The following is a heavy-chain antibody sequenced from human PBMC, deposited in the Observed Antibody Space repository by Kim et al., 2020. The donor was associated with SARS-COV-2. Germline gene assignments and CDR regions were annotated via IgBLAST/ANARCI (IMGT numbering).Heavy chain of an antibody. V-gene: IGHV1-2*02. CDR3: ARVYDFWSGYYYYYGMDV. J-gene: IGHJ6*02. CDR1: GYTFTGYY. D-gene: IGHD3-3*01. Sequence: ASVKVSCKASGYTFTGYYMHWVRQAPGQGLEWMGWINPNSGGTNYAQKFQGRVTMTRDTSISTAYMELSRLRSDDTAVYYCARVYDFWSGYYYYYGMDVWGQGTTVTVSS. CDR2: INPNSGGT.